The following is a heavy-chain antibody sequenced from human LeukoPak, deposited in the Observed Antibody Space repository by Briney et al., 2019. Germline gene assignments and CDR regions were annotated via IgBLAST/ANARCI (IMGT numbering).Heavy chain of an antibody. Sequence: GGSLRLSCAASGFTVSSNYMSWVRQAPGKGLEWVAFIRYDGSNKYYADSVKGRFTISRDNSKNTLYLQMNSLRAGDTAVYYCAKSFWTVEMATDYWGQGTLVTVSS. J-gene: IGHJ4*02. CDR3: AKSFWTVEMATDY. CDR1: GFTVSSNY. CDR2: IRYDGSNK. V-gene: IGHV3-30*02. D-gene: IGHD5-24*01.